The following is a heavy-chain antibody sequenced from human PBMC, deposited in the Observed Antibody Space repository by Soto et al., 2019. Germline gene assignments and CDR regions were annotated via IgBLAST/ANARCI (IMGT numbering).Heavy chain of an antibody. Sequence: QLQLQESGPGLVKPSETLSLTCTVSGGSISSSSYYWGWIRQPPGKGLEWIGTFYYSGITYYNPSLKSRVTIAVDTSMNLFSLKLSSVTAADTAVYYCVRLSGTYSDSSGSPGHAFDIWVQGTMVTVSS. CDR2: FYYSGIT. CDR3: VRLSGTYSDSSGSPGHAFDI. J-gene: IGHJ3*02. D-gene: IGHD3-22*01. V-gene: IGHV4-39*02. CDR1: GGSISSSSYY.